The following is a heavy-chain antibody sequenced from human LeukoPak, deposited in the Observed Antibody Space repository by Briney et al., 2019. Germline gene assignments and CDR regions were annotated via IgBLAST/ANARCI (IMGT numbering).Heavy chain of an antibody. Sequence: ASVKVSCKASGYTFTGYHIHWVRQAPGQGLEWMGWINPNSGGTNYAQKFQGRVTTTRDTSISTAYMELSRLRSDDTAVYYCARVPGRTIAVAGTGYFDYWGQGTLVTVSS. V-gene: IGHV1-2*02. CDR1: GYTFTGYH. D-gene: IGHD6-19*01. CDR3: ARVPGRTIAVAGTGYFDY. CDR2: INPNSGGT. J-gene: IGHJ4*02.